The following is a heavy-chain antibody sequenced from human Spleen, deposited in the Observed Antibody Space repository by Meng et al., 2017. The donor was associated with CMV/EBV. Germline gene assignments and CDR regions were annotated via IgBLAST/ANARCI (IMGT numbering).Heavy chain of an antibody. J-gene: IGHJ4*02. V-gene: IGHV1-18*01. Sequence: GYTFTSDGISWVRQAPGQGLEWMGWISAYNGNTNYAQKLQGRVTMTTDTSTSTAYMELRSLRSDDTAVYYCARTAYCGGDCYSYFDYWGQGTLVTVS. CDR3: ARTAYCGGDCYSYFDY. CDR2: ISAYNGNT. D-gene: IGHD2-21*01. CDR1: GYTFTSDG.